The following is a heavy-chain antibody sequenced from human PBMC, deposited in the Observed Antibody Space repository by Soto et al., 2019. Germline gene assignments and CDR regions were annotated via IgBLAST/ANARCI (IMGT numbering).Heavy chain of an antibody. CDR1: GFTFSSYA. V-gene: IGHV3-23*01. CDR3: AKYYYDFWSGYQTRPIFDY. CDR2: ISGSGGST. Sequence: PGGSLRLSCAASGFTFSSYAMSWVRQAPGKGLEWVSAISGSGGSTYYADSVKGRFTISRDNSKNTLYLQMNSLRAEDTAVYYCAKYYYDFWSGYQTRPIFDYWGQGTRVTVSS. D-gene: IGHD3-3*01. J-gene: IGHJ4*02.